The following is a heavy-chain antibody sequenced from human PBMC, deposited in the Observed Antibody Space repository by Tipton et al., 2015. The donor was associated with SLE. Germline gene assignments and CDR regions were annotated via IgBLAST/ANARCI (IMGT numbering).Heavy chain of an antibody. J-gene: IGHJ4*02. CDR1: GYSISIGYY. Sequence: TLSLPCTVSGYSISIGYYWGWVRQPPGKGLEWIGNIYHTGTTDSNPSLRSRVTLSIDASKNEFSLKLNSVTAADTAVYYCVRDPAPGPFDFWGQGTLVAVSS. V-gene: IGHV4-38-2*02. CDR3: VRDPAPGPFDF. CDR2: IYHTGTT.